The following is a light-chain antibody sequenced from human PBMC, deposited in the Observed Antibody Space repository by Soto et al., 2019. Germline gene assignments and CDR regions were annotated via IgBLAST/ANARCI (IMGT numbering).Light chain of an antibody. CDR1: SSDVGGYNS. Sequence: QSVLTQPASVSGSPGQSITISCTGTSSDVGGYNSVSWYQQRPGKAPKLMIYEVSNRPSGISNRFSGSKSGNTASLTISGLQAEDEADYFCSSYRGSTTLVVIGGGTQLTVL. V-gene: IGLV2-14*01. J-gene: IGLJ7*01. CDR2: EVS. CDR3: SSYRGSTTLVV.